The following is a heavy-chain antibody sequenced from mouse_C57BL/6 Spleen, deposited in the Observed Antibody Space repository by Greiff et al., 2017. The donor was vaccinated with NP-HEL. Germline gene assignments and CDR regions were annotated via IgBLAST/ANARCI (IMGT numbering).Heavy chain of an antibody. D-gene: IGHD1-1*01. CDR3: ARSDYGAWFAY. J-gene: IGHJ3*01. CDR1: GFTFSDYG. V-gene: IGHV5-17*01. CDR2: ISSGSSTI. Sequence: EVQVVESGGGLVKPGGSLKLSCAASGFTFSDYGMHWVRQAPEKGLEWVAYISSGSSTIYYADTVKGRFTISRDNAKNTLFLQMTSLRSEDTAMYYCARSDYGAWFAYWGQGTLVTVSA.